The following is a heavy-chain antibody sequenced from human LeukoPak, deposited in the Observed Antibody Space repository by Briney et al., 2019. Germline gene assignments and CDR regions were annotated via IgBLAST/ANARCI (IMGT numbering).Heavy chain of an antibody. CDR3: ANWGTGGGY. CDR1: GSTFNSYW. CDR2: INSDGCST. J-gene: IGHJ4*02. V-gene: IGHV3-74*01. Sequence: PGGSLRLSCAASGSTFNSYWMHWVRQAPGKGLVWVSCINSDGCSTSYADSVKGRFTISRDNAKNTLYLQMNSLRAEDTAVYYCANWGTGGGYWGQGTLVTVSS. D-gene: IGHD1-26*01.